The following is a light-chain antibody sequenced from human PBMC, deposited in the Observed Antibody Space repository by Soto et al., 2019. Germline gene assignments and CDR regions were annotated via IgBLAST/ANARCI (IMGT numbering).Light chain of an antibody. V-gene: IGLV4-60*02. J-gene: IGLJ3*02. CDR3: ETWDSNTRV. CDR1: SGHSSYI. CDR2: LAGSGSY. Sequence: QLVLTQSSSASASLGSSVKLTCTLSSGHSSYIIAWHQQQPGKAPRYLMKLAGSGSYSEGSGVPDRCSGSSSGADRYLTIANLQFEDEADYYCETWDSNTRVFGGGTKLTVL.